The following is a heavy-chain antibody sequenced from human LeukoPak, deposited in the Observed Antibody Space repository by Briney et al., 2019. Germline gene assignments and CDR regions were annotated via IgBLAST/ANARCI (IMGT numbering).Heavy chain of an antibody. CDR3: AGVGSGWYEAQY. CDR1: GGSISSSNW. Sequence: SGTLSLTCAVSGGSISSSNWWSWVRQPPGKGLEWIGEIYHSGSTNYNPSLKGRVTISVDKSKNQFSLKLSSVTAADTAVYYCAGVGSGWYEAQYWGQGTLVTVSS. J-gene: IGHJ4*02. CDR2: IYHSGST. V-gene: IGHV4-4*02. D-gene: IGHD6-19*01.